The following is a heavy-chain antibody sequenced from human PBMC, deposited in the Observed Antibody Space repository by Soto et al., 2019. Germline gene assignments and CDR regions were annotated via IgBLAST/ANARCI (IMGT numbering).Heavy chain of an antibody. CDR2: ISAYNGNT. CDR3: ARDPGVVVVAATNMDV. Sequence: QVQLVQSGAEVKQPGASVKVSCKASGYTFTSYGISWVRQAPGQGLEWMGWISAYNGNTNYAQKLQGRVTMTTDTSRSTAYMELRSLRSDDTAVYYCARDPGVVVVAATNMDVWGKGTTVTVSS. J-gene: IGHJ6*03. V-gene: IGHV1-18*01. CDR1: GYTFTSYG. D-gene: IGHD2-15*01.